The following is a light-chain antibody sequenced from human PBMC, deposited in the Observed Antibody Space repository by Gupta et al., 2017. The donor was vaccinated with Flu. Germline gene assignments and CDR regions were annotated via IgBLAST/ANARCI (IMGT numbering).Light chain of an antibody. Sequence: NSLLTQPHSVSASPGTTVSISCTRSSGSIASNYVQWYQQRPGRAPTTVIYEDNQRPSGIPDRFSGSSDSTSNSASLTVAGLKNEDEDDYYCQAYDSSSWVFGGGTKLTVL. CDR2: EDN. J-gene: IGLJ3*02. CDR3: QAYDSSSWV. CDR1: SGSIASNY. V-gene: IGLV6-57*03.